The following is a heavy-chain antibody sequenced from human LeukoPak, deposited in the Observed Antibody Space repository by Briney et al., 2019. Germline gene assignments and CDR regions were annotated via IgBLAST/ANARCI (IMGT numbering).Heavy chain of an antibody. V-gene: IGHV4-34*01. CDR3: ARGGFATMVREPFFDY. Sequence: PSETLSLTCAVYGGSFSGYYWSWIRQPPGKGLEWIGEINHSGSTNYNPSLKSRVTISVDTSKNRFSLKLNSVTPEDTAVYYCARGGFATMVREPFFDYWGQGTLVTVSS. J-gene: IGHJ4*02. CDR2: INHSGST. D-gene: IGHD3-10*01. CDR1: GGSFSGYY.